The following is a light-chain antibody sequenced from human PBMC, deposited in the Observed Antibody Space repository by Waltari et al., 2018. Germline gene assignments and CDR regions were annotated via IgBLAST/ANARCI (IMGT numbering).Light chain of an antibody. Sequence: DIQMTQSPSSLSASEGDRVTISCRASQSISTFLNWYQHRPGKAPKLLIYGASSLQSGVPSRFSGSGSGADFTLTISGLQPGDFATYYCQQSFSLPPTFGPGTKVD. V-gene: IGKV1-39*01. CDR1: QSISTF. CDR3: QQSFSLPPT. CDR2: GAS. J-gene: IGKJ3*01.